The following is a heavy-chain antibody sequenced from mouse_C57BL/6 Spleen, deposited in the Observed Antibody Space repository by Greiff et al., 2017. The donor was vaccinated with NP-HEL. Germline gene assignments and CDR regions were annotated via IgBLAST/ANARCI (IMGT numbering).Heavy chain of an antibody. CDR3: ARLDYDDDTIGD. CDR2: ISSGGSYT. J-gene: IGHJ2*01. Sequence: EVQLVESGGDLVKPGGSLKLSCAASGFTFSSYGMSWVRQTPDQRLEWVATISSGGSYTYYPGSVKGRFTISRDNAKNTLYLQMSSLKSEDTAMYYCARLDYDDDTIGDWGQGTTLTVSS. CDR1: GFTFSSYG. V-gene: IGHV5-6*01. D-gene: IGHD2-4*01.